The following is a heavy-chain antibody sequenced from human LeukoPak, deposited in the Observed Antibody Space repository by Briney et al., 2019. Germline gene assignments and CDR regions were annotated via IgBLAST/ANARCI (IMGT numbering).Heavy chain of an antibody. CDR3: ARVAWGDPNAQFDY. D-gene: IGHD2-21*02. CDR2: INSDGSRT. CDR1: GFTFSSYW. V-gene: IGHV3-74*01. J-gene: IGHJ4*02. Sequence: PGGSLRLSCAASGFTFSSYWMHWVRQAPGKGLVWVSRINSDGSRTSYADSVKGRFTICRNNAKNTLYLQMNSLRAEDTAVYYCARVAWGDPNAQFDYWGQGALVTVSS.